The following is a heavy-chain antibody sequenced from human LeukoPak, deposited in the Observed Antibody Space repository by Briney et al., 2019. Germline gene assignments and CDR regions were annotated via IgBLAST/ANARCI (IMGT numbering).Heavy chain of an antibody. J-gene: IGHJ3*02. D-gene: IGHD2-21*02. CDR1: GFTFSDYY. Sequence: GGSLRLSCAASGFTFSDYYMTWIRQAPGKGLEWVSYISSSGNIMFYADSVKGRLTISRDNAKNSLYLQMSSLRAEDTAVYYCTRVIYCGGDCYSGAFDIWGQGTMVTVSS. CDR2: ISSSGNIM. CDR3: TRVIYCGGDCYSGAFDI. V-gene: IGHV3-11*01.